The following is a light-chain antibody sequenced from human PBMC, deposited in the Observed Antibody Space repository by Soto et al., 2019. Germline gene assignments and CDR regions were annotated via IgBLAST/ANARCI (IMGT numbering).Light chain of an antibody. Sequence: EIVLTQSPGTLSLSPGERATLSCRASQSVSNSYLAWYQQKPGQAPRLLIHDASNRATGIPARFSGSGSGTDFTLTISSLELEDFAVYYCQQRSSWPPITFGQGTRLEI. CDR1: QSVSNSY. CDR3: QQRSSWPPIT. J-gene: IGKJ5*01. CDR2: DAS. V-gene: IGKV3D-20*02.